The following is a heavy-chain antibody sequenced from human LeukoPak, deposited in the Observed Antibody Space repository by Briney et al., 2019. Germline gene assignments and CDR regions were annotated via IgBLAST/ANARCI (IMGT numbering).Heavy chain of an antibody. Sequence: ASVKVSCKVSGYTLTELSMHWVRQAPGKGLEWMGGFDPEDGETIYAQKFQGRVTMTEDTSTDTAYMELSSLRAEDTAVYYCARHHIVVVTAPHFDYWGQGTLVTVSS. D-gene: IGHD2-21*02. CDR1: GYTLTELS. CDR3: ARHHIVVVTAPHFDY. V-gene: IGHV1-24*01. CDR2: FDPEDGET. J-gene: IGHJ4*02.